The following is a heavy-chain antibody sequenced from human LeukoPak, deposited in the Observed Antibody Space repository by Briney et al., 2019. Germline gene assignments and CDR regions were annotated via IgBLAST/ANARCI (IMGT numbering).Heavy chain of an antibody. V-gene: IGHV4-31*03. J-gene: IGHJ4*02. D-gene: IGHD5-18*01. CDR1: GGSISSGGYY. CDR2: IYYSGST. Sequence: SQTLSLTCTVSGGSISSGGYYWSWIRQHSGKGLEWIGYIYYSGSTYYNPSLKSRVTISVDTSKNQFSLKLSSVTAADTAVYYCARGGYTAMVTGFDYWGQGTLVTVSS. CDR3: ARGGYTAMVTGFDY.